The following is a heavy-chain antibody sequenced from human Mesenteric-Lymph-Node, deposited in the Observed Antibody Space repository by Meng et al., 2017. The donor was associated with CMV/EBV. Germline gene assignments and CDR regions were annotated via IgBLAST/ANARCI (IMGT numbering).Heavy chain of an antibody. V-gene: IGHV3-74*01. J-gene: IGHJ6*02. CDR1: GFTFSSYW. Sequence: GESLKISCAASGFTFSSYWMHWVRQAPGKGLVWVSRINSDGSSTSYADSVKGRFTISRDNSKNTLYLQMNSLRAEDTAVYYCAKGDSGSYPWAYYYGMDVWGQGTTVTVSS. D-gene: IGHD3-10*01. CDR2: INSDGSST. CDR3: AKGDSGSYPWAYYYGMDV.